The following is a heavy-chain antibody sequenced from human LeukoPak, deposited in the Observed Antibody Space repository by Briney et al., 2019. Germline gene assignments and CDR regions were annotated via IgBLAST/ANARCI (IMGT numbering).Heavy chain of an antibody. Sequence: SGGSLGLSCAASGFTFSRYSINWVRQAPGKGLEWVAVISYDGSNKYYADSVKGRFTISRDNAKNTLYLQMNSLRAEDTAVYYCAKDKDFWSGYYRGLPYYYGMDVWGQGTTVTVSS. J-gene: IGHJ6*02. CDR2: ISYDGSNK. CDR1: GFTFSRYS. V-gene: IGHV3-30*18. CDR3: AKDKDFWSGYYRGLPYYYGMDV. D-gene: IGHD3-3*01.